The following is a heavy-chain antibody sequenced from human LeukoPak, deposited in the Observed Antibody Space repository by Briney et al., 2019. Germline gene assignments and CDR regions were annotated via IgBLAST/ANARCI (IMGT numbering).Heavy chain of an antibody. CDR3: ARDSPFIAADYYYYMDV. D-gene: IGHD6-13*01. CDR2: ISAYNGNT. Sequence: ASVKVSCKASGYTFTSYGISWVRQAPGQGLEWIGWISAYNGNTNYAQKLQGRVTMTTDTSTSTAYMELRSLRSDDTAVYYCARDSPFIAADYYYYMDVWGKGTTVTVSS. V-gene: IGHV1-18*01. J-gene: IGHJ6*03. CDR1: GYTFTSYG.